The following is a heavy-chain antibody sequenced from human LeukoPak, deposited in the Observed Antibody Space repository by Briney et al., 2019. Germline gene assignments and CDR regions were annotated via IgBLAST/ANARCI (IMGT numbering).Heavy chain of an antibody. V-gene: IGHV3-48*03. Sequence: GSLRLSCAASGFTFSSYEKNWVRQAPGKGLEWVSYISSSGSTIYYADSVKGRFTISRDNAKNSLYLQMNSLRAEDTAVYYCAELGITMIGGVWGKGTTVTISS. J-gene: IGHJ6*04. D-gene: IGHD3-10*02. CDR3: AELGITMIGGV. CDR2: ISSSGSTI. CDR1: GFTFSSYE.